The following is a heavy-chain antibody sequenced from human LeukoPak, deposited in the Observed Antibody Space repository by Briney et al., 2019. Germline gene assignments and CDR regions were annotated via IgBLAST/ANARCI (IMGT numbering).Heavy chain of an antibody. CDR1: GFTVSSSY. V-gene: IGHV3-53*01. Sequence: TGGSLRLSCAASGFTVSSSYMSWVRQAPGKGLEWVSIIYSGGSTYYADSVKGRFTISRDNSQNTLYLQMNTLRAEDTAVYYCARGGVDSYCSTTRCRRWFDPWGQGTLVTVSS. J-gene: IGHJ5*02. CDR2: IYSGGST. D-gene: IGHD2-2*01. CDR3: ARGGVDSYCSTTRCRRWFDP.